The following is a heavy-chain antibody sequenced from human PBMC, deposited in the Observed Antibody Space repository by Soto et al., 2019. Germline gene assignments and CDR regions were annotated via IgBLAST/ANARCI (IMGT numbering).Heavy chain of an antibody. Sequence: GGSLRLSCAASGFTVSSNYMSWVRQAPGKGLEWVSVIYSGGSTYYADSVKGRFTISRDNSKNTLYLQMNSLRAEDTAVYYCARELRNYDSSGYYYGPYYYYGMDVWGQGTTVTVSS. CDR2: IYSGGST. J-gene: IGHJ6*02. D-gene: IGHD3-22*01. V-gene: IGHV3-53*01. CDR3: ARELRNYDSSGYYYGPYYYYGMDV. CDR1: GFTVSSNY.